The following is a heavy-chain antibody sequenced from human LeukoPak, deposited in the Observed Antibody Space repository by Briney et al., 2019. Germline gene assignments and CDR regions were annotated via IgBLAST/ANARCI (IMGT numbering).Heavy chain of an antibody. CDR3: ATPRAVTGEFDY. J-gene: IGHJ4*02. CDR2: IYPGDSDT. V-gene: IGHV5-51*01. CDR1: GYXFTSYW. Sequence: GESLKISCNGSGYXFTSYWICWVRQMPGKGLEWMGIIYPGDSDTRYSPSFQGHVTISADKSISTTYLQWSSLKASDTAMYYCATPRAVTGEFDYWGQGTLVTVSS. D-gene: IGHD6-19*01.